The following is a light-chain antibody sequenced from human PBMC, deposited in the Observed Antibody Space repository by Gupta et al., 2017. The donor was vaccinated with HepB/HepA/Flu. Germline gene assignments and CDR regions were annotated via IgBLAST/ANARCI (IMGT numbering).Light chain of an antibody. CDR2: AAS. CDR1: HSISSY. Sequence: DIQMTQSPSSLSASVGDRVTITCRASHSISSYLNCYQQKPGKAPKLLIFAASSLKSGVPSRFSGSGSGTDFTLTISSLQPEDFATYYCQQSYSTPQNTFGQGTKLEIK. J-gene: IGKJ2*01. V-gene: IGKV1-39*01. CDR3: QQSYSTPQNT.